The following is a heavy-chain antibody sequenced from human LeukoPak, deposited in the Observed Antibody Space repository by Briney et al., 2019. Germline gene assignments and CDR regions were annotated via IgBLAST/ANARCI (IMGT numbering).Heavy chain of an antibody. CDR1: GFTFSSYE. CDR2: ISGSGGST. V-gene: IGHV3-23*01. Sequence: GGSLRLSCAASGFTFSSYEMNWVRQAPGKGLEWVSAISGSGGSTYYADSVKGRFTISRDNSKNTLYLQMNSLRAEDTAVYYCAKVKSVTRYYFDYWGQGTLVTVSS. J-gene: IGHJ4*02. CDR3: AKVKSVTRYYFDY. D-gene: IGHD2-21*02.